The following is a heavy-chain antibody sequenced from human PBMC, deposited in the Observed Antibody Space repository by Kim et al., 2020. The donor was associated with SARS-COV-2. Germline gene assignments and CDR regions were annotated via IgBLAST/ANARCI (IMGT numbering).Heavy chain of an antibody. Sequence: SETLSLTCTVSGGSISSSSYYWGWIRQPPGKGLEWIGSIYYSGSTYYNPSLKSRVTISVDTSKNQFSLKLSSVTAADTAVYYCATEPSHGMLKDYGDYEWGFDYWGQGTLVTVSS. CDR2: IYYSGST. J-gene: IGHJ4*02. CDR1: GGSISSSSYY. V-gene: IGHV4-39*07. CDR3: ATEPSHGMLKDYGDYEWGFDY. D-gene: IGHD4-17*01.